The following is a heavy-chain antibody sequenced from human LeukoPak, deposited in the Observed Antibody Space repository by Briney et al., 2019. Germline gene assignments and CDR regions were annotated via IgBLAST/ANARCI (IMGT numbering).Heavy chain of an antibody. J-gene: IGHJ4*02. D-gene: IGHD1-26*01. V-gene: IGHV3-23*01. CDR2: ISASGGNS. CDR3: ARDIELSC. Sequence: PGGSLRLSRAASGFTFSDSAMSWVRQASGRGLEWVSLISASGGNSYYADSVKGRFTVSRDSSKNTLHLQMNSLRAEDTAVYYCARDIELSCWGQGTLVTVSS. CDR1: GFTFSDSA.